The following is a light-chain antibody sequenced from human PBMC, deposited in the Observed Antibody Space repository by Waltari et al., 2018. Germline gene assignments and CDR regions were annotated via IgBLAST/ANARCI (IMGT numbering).Light chain of an antibody. J-gene: IGKJ3*01. CDR3: QQYLRTPFA. V-gene: IGKV4-1*01. CDR2: WAD. Sequence: DIVMTQSPDSLAVSLREGATINCNSSQTILHTSNSKNYLAWYQQKPGQPPKLLIYWADTRDARVPDRFSGRGSGTEFTLTISSLQTEDGALYCCQQYLRTPFAFGPGTKVNI. CDR1: QTILHTSNSKNY.